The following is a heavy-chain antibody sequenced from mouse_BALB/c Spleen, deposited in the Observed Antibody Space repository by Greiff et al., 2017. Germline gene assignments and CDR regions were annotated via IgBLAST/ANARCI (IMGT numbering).Heavy chain of an antibody. J-gene: IGHJ2*01. CDR3: AKFYDGYYVDY. Sequence: LQESGAELVRPGSSVKISCKASGYAFSSYWMNWVKQRPGQGLEWIGQIYPGDGDTNYNGKFKGKATLTADKSSSTAYMQLSSLTSEDSAVYFCAKFYDGYYVDYWGQGTTLTVSS. CDR2: IYPGDGDT. D-gene: IGHD2-3*01. V-gene: IGHV1-80*01. CDR1: GYAFSSYW.